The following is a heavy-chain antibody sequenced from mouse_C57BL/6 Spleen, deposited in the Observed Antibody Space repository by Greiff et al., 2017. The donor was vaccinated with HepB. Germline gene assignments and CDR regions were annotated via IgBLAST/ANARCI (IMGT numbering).Heavy chain of an antibody. CDR1: GYTFTSYW. CDR2: IDPSDSYT. V-gene: IGHV1-50*01. CDR3: ARKGGPAWFAY. J-gene: IGHJ3*01. Sequence: VQLQQSGAELVKPGASVKLSCKASGYTFTSYWMQWVKQRPGQGLEWIGEIDPSDSYTNYNQKFKGKATLTVDTSSSTAYMQLSSLTSEDSAVYYCARKGGPAWFAYWGQGTLVTVSA.